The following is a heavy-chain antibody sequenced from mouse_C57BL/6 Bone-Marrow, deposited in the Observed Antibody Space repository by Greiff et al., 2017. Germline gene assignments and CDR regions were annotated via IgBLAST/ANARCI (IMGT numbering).Heavy chain of an antibody. Sequence: VQLQQSGAELARPGASVKLSCKASGYTFTSYGISWVKQSTGQGLEWIGEIYPRSGNTYYNEKFKGKATLTADKSSSTAYMELRSLTSEDSAVYFCARRDYGSSPFAYWGQGTLVTVSA. V-gene: IGHV1-81*01. CDR2: IYPRSGNT. J-gene: IGHJ3*01. CDR1: GYTFTSYG. D-gene: IGHD1-1*01. CDR3: ARRDYGSSPFAY.